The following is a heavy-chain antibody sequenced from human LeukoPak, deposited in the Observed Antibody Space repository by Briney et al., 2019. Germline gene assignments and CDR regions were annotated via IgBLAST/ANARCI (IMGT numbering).Heavy chain of an antibody. D-gene: IGHD1-1*01. J-gene: IGHJ4*02. CDR3: ARHHAEILVPND. Sequence: PSETLSLTCTDSGGDNISRSHYWAWIRLPPGKGLEWIGSVYYSGNTYYNPSLKRRATISIDTPTSKNQFSLTLTSVTAADTAVYYCARHHAEILVPNDWGQGTLVTVSS. V-gene: IGHV4-39*01. CDR1: GGDNISRSHY. CDR2: VYYSGNT.